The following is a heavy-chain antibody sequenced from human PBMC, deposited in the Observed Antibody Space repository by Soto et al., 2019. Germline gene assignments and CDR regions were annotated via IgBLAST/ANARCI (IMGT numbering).Heavy chain of an antibody. Sequence: SESLSLSCTVSGGSISICSYYWAWIRQPPGKGLEWIGSIYYSGSTYYNPSLKSRVTISVDTSKNQFSLKLSSVTAADTAVYYCARRYGSGSYYHNWFDPWGQGTLVTVSS. CDR1: GGSISICSYY. D-gene: IGHD3-10*01. J-gene: IGHJ5*02. V-gene: IGHV4-39*01. CDR3: ARRYGSGSYYHNWFDP. CDR2: IYYSGST.